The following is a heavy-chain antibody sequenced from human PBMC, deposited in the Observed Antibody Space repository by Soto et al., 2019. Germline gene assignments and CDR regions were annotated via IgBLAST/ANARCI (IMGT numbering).Heavy chain of an antibody. Sequence: ASVKVSSKASGYTFTGYYMHWVRQAPGQGLEWTGWINPNSGGTNYAQKFQGRVTMTRDTSISTAYMELSRLRSDDTAVYYCARDYYDSSGYYVPPTGYGMDVWGQGTTVTVSS. CDR2: INPNSGGT. J-gene: IGHJ6*02. D-gene: IGHD3-22*01. CDR1: GYTFTGYY. V-gene: IGHV1-2*02. CDR3: ARDYYDSSGYYVPPTGYGMDV.